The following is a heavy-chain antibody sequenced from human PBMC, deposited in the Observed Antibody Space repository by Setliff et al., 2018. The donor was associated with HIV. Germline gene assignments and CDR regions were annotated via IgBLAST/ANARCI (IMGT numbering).Heavy chain of an antibody. CDR3: SRGPPFDR. J-gene: IGHJ2*01. Sequence: SETLSLTCTVSGDSMTSGSYYWTWIRQPAGKRLEWIGRVTVDGATEYNPSLQSRVTISVDTSENQFSLKVTSVTAADTATYYCSRGPPFDRWGRGTLVTVSS. CDR2: VTVDGAT. CDR1: GDSMTSGSYY. V-gene: IGHV4-61*02.